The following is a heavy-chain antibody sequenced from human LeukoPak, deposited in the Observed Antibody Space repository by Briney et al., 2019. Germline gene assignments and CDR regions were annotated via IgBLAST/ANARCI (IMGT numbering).Heavy chain of an antibody. J-gene: IGHJ4*02. D-gene: IGHD3-10*01. V-gene: IGHV3-7*01. CDR3: ALKPSGPYYFGY. CDR1: GITFSSYW. CDR2: IKQDGSEK. Sequence: GGSLRLSCAGSGITFSSYWMSWVRQAPGKGPEWVANIKQDGSEKYYVDSVKGRFTISRGNVKNSLYLQMNSLRAEDTAVYYCALKPSGPYYFGYWGQGTLVTVSS.